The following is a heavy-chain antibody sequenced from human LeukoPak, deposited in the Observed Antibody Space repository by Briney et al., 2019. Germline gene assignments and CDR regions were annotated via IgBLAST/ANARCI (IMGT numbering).Heavy chain of an antibody. D-gene: IGHD3-3*01. J-gene: IGHJ6*03. V-gene: IGHV1-69*02. CDR3: ATQEWLPDYYYYMDV. CDR2: IIPILGIA. CDR1: GGTFSSYT. Sequence: SSVKVSCKASGGTFSSYTISWVRQAPGQGLEWMGRIIPILGIANYAQKFQGRVTITADKSTSTAYMKLSSLRSEDTAVYYCATQEWLPDYYYYMDVWGKGTTVTVSS.